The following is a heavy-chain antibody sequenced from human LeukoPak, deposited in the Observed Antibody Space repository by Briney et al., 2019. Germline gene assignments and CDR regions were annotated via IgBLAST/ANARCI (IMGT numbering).Heavy chain of an antibody. CDR1: GGSFNGHY. D-gene: IGHD3-16*01. CDR2: INHNGIT. Sequence: SETLSLTCAVYGGSFNGHYWTWIRQPPGKGLEWIGEINHNGITNYNPSLKSRVSISVDASKNQFSLELRSVTAADTAVYYCARSVSGGVECDYWARGSLVTVSS. J-gene: IGHJ4*02. V-gene: IGHV4-34*01. CDR3: ARSVSGGVECDY.